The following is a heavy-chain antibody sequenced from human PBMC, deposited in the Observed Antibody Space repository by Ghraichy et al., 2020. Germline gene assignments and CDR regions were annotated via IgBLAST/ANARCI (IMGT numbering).Heavy chain of an antibody. CDR2: IWYDGSDE. D-gene: IGHD3-22*01. V-gene: IGHV3-33*01. CDR3: ARDDSSGYYSFDY. CDR1: GFTFSSYG. Sequence: GKSLNISCVASGFTFSSYGMHWVRQAPGKGLEWVAVIWYDGSDEYYADSVKGRFTISRDNSKNTLYLQMDNLRAEDTAVFYCARDDSSGYYSFDYWGQGTLVTVSS. J-gene: IGHJ4*02.